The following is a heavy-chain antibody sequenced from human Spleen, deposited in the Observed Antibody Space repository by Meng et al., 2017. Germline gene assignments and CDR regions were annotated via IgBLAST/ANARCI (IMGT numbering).Heavy chain of an antibody. Sequence: GGSLRLSCAASGFTLSSYEMNWVRQAPGKGLEWVSYISSSGSTIYYADSVKGRFTISRDNAKNSLYLQMNSLRAEDTAVYYCARDPYRAPFGSQDWFDPWGQGTLVTVSS. J-gene: IGHJ5*02. D-gene: IGHD1-26*01. V-gene: IGHV3-48*03. CDR2: ISSSGSTI. CDR1: GFTLSSYE. CDR3: ARDPYRAPFGSQDWFDP.